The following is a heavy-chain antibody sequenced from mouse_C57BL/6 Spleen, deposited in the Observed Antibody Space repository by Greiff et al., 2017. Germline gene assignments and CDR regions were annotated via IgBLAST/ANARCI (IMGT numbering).Heavy chain of an antibody. D-gene: IGHD3-1*01. Sequence: EVKVVESGGGLVKPGGSLKLSCAASGFTFSSYAMSWVRQTPEKRLEWVATISAGGSYTYYPDNVKGRFTISRDNAKNNLYLQMSHLKSEDTAMYYCARDRGFFDYWGQGTTLTVSS. CDR1: GFTFSSYA. J-gene: IGHJ2*01. V-gene: IGHV5-4*01. CDR2: ISAGGSYT. CDR3: ARDRGFFDY.